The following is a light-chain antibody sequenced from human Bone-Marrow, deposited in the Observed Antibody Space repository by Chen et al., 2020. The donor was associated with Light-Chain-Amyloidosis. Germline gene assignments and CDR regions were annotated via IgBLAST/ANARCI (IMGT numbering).Light chain of an antibody. J-gene: IGLJ2*01. CDR3: QSADSSGTSEVI. CDR1: DLPTHY. Sequence: SYALTHPPSASVSPGQPARLTCPGDDLPTHYAYWYQQQHGQAPVLVIHRDTERPSGISERFSGSSSVTTATLTYSGVQSEDEADYHCQSADSSGTSEVIFGGGTKLTVL. CDR2: RDT. V-gene: IGLV3-25*03.